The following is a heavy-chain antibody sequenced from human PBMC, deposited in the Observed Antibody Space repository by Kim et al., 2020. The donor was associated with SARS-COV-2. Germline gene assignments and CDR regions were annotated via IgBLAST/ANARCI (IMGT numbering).Heavy chain of an antibody. D-gene: IGHD2-21*01. CDR3: ARGWRWLPIGFDY. CDR2: IYYSGST. V-gene: IGHV4-59*01. Sequence: SETLSLTCTVSGGSISSYYWSWIRQPPGKGLEWIGYIYYSGSTNYNPSLKSRVTISVDTSKNQFSLKLSSVTAADTAVYYCARGWRWLPIGFDYWGQGTLVTVSS. J-gene: IGHJ4*02. CDR1: GGSISSYY.